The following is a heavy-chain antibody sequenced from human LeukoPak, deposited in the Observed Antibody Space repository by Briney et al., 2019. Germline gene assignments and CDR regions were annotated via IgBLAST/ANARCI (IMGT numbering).Heavy chain of an antibody. D-gene: IGHD6-19*01. CDR1: GFTFSSYG. Sequence: PGGSLRLSCAASGFTFSSYGMHWVRQAPGKGLEWVAFIRYDGSNKYYADSVKGRFTISRDNSKNTLYLQMNSLRAEDTAVYYCAKVQRSSGWYCLYWGQGTLVTVSS. CDR3: AKVQRSSGWYCLY. V-gene: IGHV3-30*02. J-gene: IGHJ4*02. CDR2: IRYDGSNK.